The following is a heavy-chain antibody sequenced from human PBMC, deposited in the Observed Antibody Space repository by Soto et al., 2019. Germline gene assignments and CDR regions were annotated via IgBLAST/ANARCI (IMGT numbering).Heavy chain of an antibody. J-gene: IGHJ6*02. CDR1: GYTFTSYG. D-gene: IGHD1-1*01. V-gene: IGHV1-18*01. Sequence: ASVKVSCKASGYTFTSYGISWARQAPGQGLEWMGWISAYNGNTNYAQKLQGRVTMTIDTSTSTAYMELRSLRSDDTAVYYCARDDLALGGRGMDVWGQGTTVTVYS. CDR2: ISAYNGNT. CDR3: ARDDLALGGRGMDV.